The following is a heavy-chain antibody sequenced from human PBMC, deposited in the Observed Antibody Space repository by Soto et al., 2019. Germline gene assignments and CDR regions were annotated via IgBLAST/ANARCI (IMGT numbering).Heavy chain of an antibody. CDR1: GYTFTSYG. CDR3: AREAYYYGSGSYYNGYYGMDV. CDR2: ISAYKGNT. V-gene: IGHV1-18*01. Sequence: GASVKVSCKASGYTFTSYGISWVRQAPGQGLEWMGWISAYKGNTNYAQKLQGRVTMTTDTSTGTAYMELRSLRSDDTAVYYCAREAYYYGSGSYYNGYYGMDVWGQGTTVTVSS. D-gene: IGHD3-10*01. J-gene: IGHJ6*02.